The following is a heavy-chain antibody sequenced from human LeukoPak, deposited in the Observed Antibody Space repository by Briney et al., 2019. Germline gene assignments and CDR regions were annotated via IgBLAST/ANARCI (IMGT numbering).Heavy chain of an antibody. D-gene: IGHD4-17*01. J-gene: IGHJ6*02. CDR3: ARTTVTTPYYYYYGMDV. CDR2: IIPILGTA. CDR1: GGTFSSYA. Sequence: ASVKVSCKASGGTFSSYAISWVRQAPGQGLEWMGGIIPILGTANYAQKFQGRVTITADESTSTAYMELSSLRSEDTAVYYCARTTVTTPYYYYYGMDVWGQGTTVTVSS. V-gene: IGHV1-69*13.